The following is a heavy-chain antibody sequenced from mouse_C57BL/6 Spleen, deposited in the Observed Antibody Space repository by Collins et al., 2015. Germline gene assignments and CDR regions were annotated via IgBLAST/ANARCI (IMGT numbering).Heavy chain of an antibody. J-gene: IGHJ3*01. CDR2: INPDSSTI. CDR1: GFDFSRYW. Sequence: EVKLLESGGGLVQPGGSLKLSCAASGFDFSRYWMSWVRQAPGKGLEWIGEINPDSSTINYTPSLKDKFIISRDNAKNTLYLQMSKVRSEDTALYYCARHSSYSFAYWGQGTLVTVSA. V-gene: IGHV4-1*02. CDR3: ARHSSYSFAY. D-gene: IGHD1-1*01.